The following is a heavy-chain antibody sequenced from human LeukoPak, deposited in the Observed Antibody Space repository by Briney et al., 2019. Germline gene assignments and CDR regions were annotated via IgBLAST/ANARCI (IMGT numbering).Heavy chain of an antibody. J-gene: IGHJ4*02. CDR1: GGSISGSDYY. V-gene: IGHV4-39*01. CDR3: ARQDYADAFYN. D-gene: IGHD4-17*01. Sequence: KPSETLSLTCTVSGGSISGSDYYWGWVRQPPGKGLEWIGSVLYTGITNYNPSLKSRLSISVDMSKTQFSLRLSSVTAADTAVYYCARQDYADAFYNWGQGTLVTVSS. CDR2: VLYTGIT.